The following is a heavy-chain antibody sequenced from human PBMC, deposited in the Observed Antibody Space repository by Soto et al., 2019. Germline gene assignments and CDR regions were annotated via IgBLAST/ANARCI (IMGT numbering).Heavy chain of an antibody. CDR3: AKDNYYDSSGYFFYAFDI. CDR1: GFTFSSYA. CDR2: ISGSGGST. D-gene: IGHD3-22*01. Sequence: GGSLRLSCAASGFTFSSYAMSWVRQAPGKGLEWVSAISGSGGSTYYADSVKGRFTISRDNSKNTLYLQMNSLRAEDTAVYYCAKDNYYDSSGYFFYAFDIWGQGTMVTVSS. J-gene: IGHJ3*02. V-gene: IGHV3-23*01.